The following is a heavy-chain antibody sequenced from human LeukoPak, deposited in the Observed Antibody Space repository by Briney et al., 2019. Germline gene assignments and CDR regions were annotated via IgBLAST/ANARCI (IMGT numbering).Heavy chain of an antibody. J-gene: IGHJ4*02. CDR3: ARTNHPQWLVLGYYFDY. CDR1: GFAFSSYS. D-gene: IGHD6-19*01. CDR2: ISYDGSNK. Sequence: GGSLRLSCAASGFAFSSYSMNWVRQAPGKGLEWVAVISYDGSNKYYADSVKGRFTISRDNSKNTLYLQMNSLRAEDTAVYYCARTNHPQWLVLGYYFDYWGQGTLVTVSS. V-gene: IGHV3-30*03.